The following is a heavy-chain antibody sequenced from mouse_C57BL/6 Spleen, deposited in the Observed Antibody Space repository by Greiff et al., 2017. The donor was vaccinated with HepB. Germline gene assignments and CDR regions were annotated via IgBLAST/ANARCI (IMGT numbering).Heavy chain of an antibody. V-gene: IGHV1-50*01. D-gene: IGHD2-5*01. J-gene: IGHJ2*01. Sequence: QVQLQQPGAELVKPGASVKLSCKASGYTFTSYWMQWVQQRPGQGLEWIGEIDPSDSYTNYNQKFKGKATLTVDTSSSTAYMQLSSLTSEDSAVYYCARYSNYGWYFDYWGQGTTLTVSS. CDR2: IDPSDSYT. CDR3: ARYSNYGWYFDY. CDR1: GYTFTSYW.